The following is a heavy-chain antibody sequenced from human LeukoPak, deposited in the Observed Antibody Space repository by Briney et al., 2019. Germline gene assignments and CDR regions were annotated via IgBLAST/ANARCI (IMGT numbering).Heavy chain of an antibody. V-gene: IGHV1-18*01. J-gene: IGHJ4*02. D-gene: IGHD6-13*01. CDR1: GYIFTSYG. Sequence: ASVKVSCKASGYIFTSYGISWVRQAPGQGLEWMGWTSGYNGKTSYAQELRGRVTMTTDTSTDTAYMELRSLTSDDTAVYYCAREPAAARFDYWGQGTLVTVSS. CDR2: TSGYNGKT. CDR3: AREPAAARFDY.